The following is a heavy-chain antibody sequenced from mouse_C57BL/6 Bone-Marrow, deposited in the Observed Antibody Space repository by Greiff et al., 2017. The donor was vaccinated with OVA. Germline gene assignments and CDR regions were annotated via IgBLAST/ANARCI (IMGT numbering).Heavy chain of an antibody. D-gene: IGHD2-3*01. CDR3: ARDGYCRFAY. V-gene: IGHV14-2*01. J-gene: IGHJ3*01. CDR2: IDPEDGET. CDR1: GYNFKDYY. Sequence: VQLQQSGAELVKPGASVKLSCTASGYNFKDYYMHWVKQRTEQGLEWIGRIDPEDGETKYAPKFQGKATLTADTSSNTAYLQLSSLTSEDTAVYFCARDGYCRFAYWGQGTLVTVSA.